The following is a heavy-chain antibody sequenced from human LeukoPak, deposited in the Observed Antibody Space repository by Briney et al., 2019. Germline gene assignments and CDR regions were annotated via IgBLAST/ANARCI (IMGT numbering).Heavy chain of an antibody. CDR3: ARLGLGTYDYVWGSYRYFRH. D-gene: IGHD3-16*02. Sequence: GGSLRLSCAASGFTFSSYSMAWVRQAPGKGLVWVSSISGSSRHIHYTDSVEGRFTISRDNAKDSLYLQMNSLRDEDTAVYYCARLGLGTYDYVWGSYRYFRHWGHGILVTVSS. J-gene: IGHJ4*01. CDR2: ISGSSRHI. CDR1: GFTFSSYS. V-gene: IGHV3-21*01.